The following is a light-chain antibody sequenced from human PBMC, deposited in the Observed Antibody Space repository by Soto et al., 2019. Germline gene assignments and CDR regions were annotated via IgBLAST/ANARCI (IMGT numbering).Light chain of an antibody. Sequence: DIVMTQSPDSLAVSLGERATINCKSSQSVLYSSNNKNYLAWYQQKPGQPPKLLIYWASTRESGVPDRFSGSGSGTDLTLTINSLQAEDVAVYYCQQYYSTPFTFGPGTKVDIK. CDR1: QSVLYSSNNKNY. V-gene: IGKV4-1*01. CDR3: QQYYSTPFT. J-gene: IGKJ3*01. CDR2: WAS.